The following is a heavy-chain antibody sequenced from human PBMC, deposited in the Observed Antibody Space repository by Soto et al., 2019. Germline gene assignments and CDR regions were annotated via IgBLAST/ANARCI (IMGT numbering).Heavy chain of an antibody. J-gene: IGHJ6*02. CDR3: AKGESSVAGYFSGYYGMDV. CDR1: GYTFGNYW. Sequence: GESLKIYCKGSGYTFGNYWIGWVRQMPGKGLEWMGIIYPGDSDTRYSPSFQGQVTLSADKSISTAYLHWSSLKASDTARYYCAKGESSVAGYFSGYYGMDVWGQGTTVTVSS. CDR2: IYPGDSDT. V-gene: IGHV5-51*01. D-gene: IGHD3-9*01.